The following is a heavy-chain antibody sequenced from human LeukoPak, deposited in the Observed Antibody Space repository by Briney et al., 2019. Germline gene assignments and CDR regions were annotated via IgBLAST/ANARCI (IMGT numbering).Heavy chain of an antibody. V-gene: IGHV3-53*01. Sequence: PGGSLRLSCAASGITVGNIYFSWVRQAPGKGLEWVALIYSGGGTVYADSVKGRFTISRDSSKNTLFLQMNSLKPEDTAMYHCTRNRPETPLGYWGQGTLVTVSS. CDR1: GITVGNIY. CDR3: TRNRPETPLGY. CDR2: IYSGGGT. J-gene: IGHJ4*02. D-gene: IGHD1-14*01.